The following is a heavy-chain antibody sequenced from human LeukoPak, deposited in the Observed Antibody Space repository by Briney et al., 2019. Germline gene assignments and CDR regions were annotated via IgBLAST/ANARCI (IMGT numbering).Heavy chain of an antibody. Sequence: SETLSLTCTVSGYSISSGYYWGWIRQPPGKGLEWIGSIYHSGSTNYNPSLKSRVTISVDTSKNQFSLKLSSVTAADTAVYYCARLIGNRYYYGSGSYYKNYYYYYMDVWGKGTTVTISS. J-gene: IGHJ6*03. CDR2: IYHSGST. CDR3: ARLIGNRYYYGSGSYYKNYYYYYMDV. D-gene: IGHD3-10*01. V-gene: IGHV4-38-2*02. CDR1: GYSISSGYY.